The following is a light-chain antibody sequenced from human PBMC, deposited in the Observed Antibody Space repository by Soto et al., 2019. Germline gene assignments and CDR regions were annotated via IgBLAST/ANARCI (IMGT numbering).Light chain of an antibody. Sequence: QSALTQPRSVSGSPGQSVTISCTGTSSDVGNYNYVSWYQQHPGKAPKFMIYDVSKRPSGVPDRFSGSKSGNTASLTISGLQAEDEADYYCCSYAGSYTVVFGGGTKLTVL. CDR2: DVS. V-gene: IGLV2-11*01. CDR3: CSYAGSYTVV. J-gene: IGLJ2*01. CDR1: SSDVGNYNY.